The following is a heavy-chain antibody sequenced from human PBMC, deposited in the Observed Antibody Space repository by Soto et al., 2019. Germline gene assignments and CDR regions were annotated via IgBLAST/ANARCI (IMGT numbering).Heavy chain of an antibody. Sequence: GESLKISCKGSGYSSTSYWIGWVRQMPGKGLGWMGIIYPGDSDTRYSPSFQGQVTISADKSISTAYLQWSSLKASDTAMYYCARFVTSPGVVIISPRDYYYGMDVWGQGTTVTVSS. J-gene: IGHJ6*02. V-gene: IGHV5-51*01. CDR3: ARFVTSPGVVIISPRDYYYGMDV. CDR1: GYSSTSYW. CDR2: IYPGDSDT. D-gene: IGHD3-3*01.